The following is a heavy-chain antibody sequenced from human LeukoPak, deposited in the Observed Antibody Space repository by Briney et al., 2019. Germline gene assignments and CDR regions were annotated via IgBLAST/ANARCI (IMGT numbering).Heavy chain of an antibody. D-gene: IGHD6-13*01. CDR1: GGSFSSSNYY. V-gene: IGHV4-61*01. Sequence: SETLSLTCTVSGGSFSSSNYYWRWLRPPPGKGLEWVGFFSYNVHSDYNPSLKSRVTISVDTSKNQFSLRLSSVTAADTAIYYCARVSVAGTGPDYWGQGTQVTVSS. CDR3: ARVSVAGTGPDY. J-gene: IGHJ4*02. CDR2: FSYNVHS.